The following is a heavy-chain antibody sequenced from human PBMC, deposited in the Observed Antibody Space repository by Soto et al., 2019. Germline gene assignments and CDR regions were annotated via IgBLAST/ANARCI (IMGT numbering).Heavy chain of an antibody. CDR1: GFTFSSYW. D-gene: IGHD3-16*01. CDR2: INEDGSEK. CDR3: ARESFGATFSSGLSHFDY. Sequence: EVQLVESGGGLVQPGGSLRLSCAASGFTFSSYWMSWVRQAPGKGLEWVANINEDGSEKNYVDSVKGRFTISRDNAKKSMYLQMNSLRAEDTAVYYCARESFGATFSSGLSHFDYWGQGTLVTVSS. V-gene: IGHV3-7*03. J-gene: IGHJ4*02.